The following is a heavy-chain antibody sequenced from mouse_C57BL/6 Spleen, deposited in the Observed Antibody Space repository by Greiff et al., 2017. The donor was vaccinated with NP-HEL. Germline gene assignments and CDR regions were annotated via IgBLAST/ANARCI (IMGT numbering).Heavy chain of an antibody. CDR1: GYSITSGYY. J-gene: IGHJ4*01. Sequence: ESGPGLVKPSQSLSLTCSVTGYSITSGYYWNWIRQFPGNKLEWMGYISYDGSNNYNPSLKNRISITRDTSKNQFFLKLNSVTTEDTATYYCARGGTTGMDYWGQGTSVTVSS. V-gene: IGHV3-6*01. D-gene: IGHD1-1*01. CDR2: ISYDGSN. CDR3: ARGGTTGMDY.